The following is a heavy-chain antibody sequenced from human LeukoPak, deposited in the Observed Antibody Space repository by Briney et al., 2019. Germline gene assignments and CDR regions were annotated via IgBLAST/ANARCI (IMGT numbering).Heavy chain of an antibody. D-gene: IGHD1-26*01. J-gene: IGHJ3*02. V-gene: IGHV4-59*13. CDR2: IYYSGIT. CDR3: ARVESWEHSGSSQDAFDI. Sequence: SETLSLTCAVSGGSISTDYWNWIRQLPGKGLEWIGYIYYSGITNYNPSLKSRVTISVDTSKNQFSLKLTSVTAADTAVYYCARVESWEHSGSSQDAFDIWGQGTMVTVSS. CDR1: GGSISTDY.